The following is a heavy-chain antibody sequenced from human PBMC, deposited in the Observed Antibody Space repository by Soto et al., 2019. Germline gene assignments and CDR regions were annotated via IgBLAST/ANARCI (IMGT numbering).Heavy chain of an antibody. D-gene: IGHD5-18*01. Sequence: QVQLVQSGAEVKKPESSVKVSCKAPGGTFSTYAISWVRQAPGQGLEWMGGIIPMFGTANYAQRFQDRVTXTXXASTTTVYMELSGLRSEDTAVYFCASGIQLWLRRINNGYSGWGQGTLVTVSS. J-gene: IGHJ4*02. CDR3: ASGIQLWLRRINNGYSG. CDR1: GGTFSTYA. CDR2: IIPMFGTA. V-gene: IGHV1-69*05.